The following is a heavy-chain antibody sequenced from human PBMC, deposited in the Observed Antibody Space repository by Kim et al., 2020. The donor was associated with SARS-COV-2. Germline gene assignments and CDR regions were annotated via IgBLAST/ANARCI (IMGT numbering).Heavy chain of an antibody. CDR3: AKGQEALVRYFDL. CDR2: ISWNSGSI. Sequence: GGSLRLSCAASGFTFDDYAMHWVRQAPGKGLEWVSGISWNSGSIGYADSVKGRFTISRDNAKNSLYLQMNSLRAEDTALYYCAKGQEALVRYFDLWGRGTLVTVSS. CDR1: GFTFDDYA. V-gene: IGHV3-9*01. J-gene: IGHJ2*01. D-gene: IGHD6-13*01.